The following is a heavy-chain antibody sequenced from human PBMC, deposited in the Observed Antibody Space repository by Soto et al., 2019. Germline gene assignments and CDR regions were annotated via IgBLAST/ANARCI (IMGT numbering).Heavy chain of an antibody. J-gene: IGHJ3*01. V-gene: IGHV3-23*01. Sequence: GGSLRLSCEASGFTFSNYAMAWVRQAPGEGPEWVSTLGGGDDIFYADSVKGRFTISRDDSRNTLYLQMDNLRVEDTAIYFCAKDSVSYNGIHNAIDVWGQGTVVTVSS. CDR3: AKDSVSYNGIHNAIDV. CDR2: LGGGDDI. D-gene: IGHD1-26*01. CDR1: GFTFSNYA.